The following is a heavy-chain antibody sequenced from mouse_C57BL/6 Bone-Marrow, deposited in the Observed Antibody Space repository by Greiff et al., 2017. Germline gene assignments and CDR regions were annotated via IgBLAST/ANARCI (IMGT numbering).Heavy chain of an antibody. Sequence: VQLQQSGPGLVQPSQSLSITCTVSGFSLTSYGVHWVRQSPGKGLEWLGGIWRGGSTDFNAAFLSRLSITKDNSEGHVLFKMNSLQADDTAIYYCAKNNGTRGYAMDYWGQGTTVTVSS. V-gene: IGHV2-5*01. J-gene: IGHJ4*01. CDR2: IWRGGST. CDR1: GFSLTSYG. CDR3: AKNNGTRGYAMDY. D-gene: IGHD4-1*01.